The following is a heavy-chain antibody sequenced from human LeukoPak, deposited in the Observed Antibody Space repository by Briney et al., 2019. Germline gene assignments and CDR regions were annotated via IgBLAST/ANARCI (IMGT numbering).Heavy chain of an antibody. D-gene: IGHD3-3*01. V-gene: IGHV1-2*02. CDR1: GYTFTGYY. CDR2: INPNSGGT. Sequence: ASVKVSCKASGYTFTGYYMHWVRQAPGQGLEWMGWINPNSGGTNYAQKFHGRVTMTRDASISTVYMDLTRLMSDDAAVYYCARVQGYDDDSFVGFSSPDDAFGIWGQGTLVTVSS. CDR3: ARVQGYDDDSFVGFSSPDDAFGI. J-gene: IGHJ3*02.